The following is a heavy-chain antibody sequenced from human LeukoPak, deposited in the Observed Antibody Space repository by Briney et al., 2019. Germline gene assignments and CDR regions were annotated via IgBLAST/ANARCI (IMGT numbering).Heavy chain of an antibody. CDR3: ARDQGYGDYDLDY. CDR2: IYTSGST. J-gene: IGHJ4*02. V-gene: IGHV4-61*02. Sequence: YXXGWXXXXXGRGLXWIGRIYTSGSTNYNPSLKSRVTISVDTSKNQFSLKLSSVTAADTAVYYCARDQGYGDYDLDYWGQGTLVTVSS. D-gene: IGHD4-17*01. CDR1: YX.